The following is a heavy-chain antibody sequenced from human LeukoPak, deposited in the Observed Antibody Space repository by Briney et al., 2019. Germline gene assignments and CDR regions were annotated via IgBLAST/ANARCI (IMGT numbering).Heavy chain of an antibody. V-gene: IGHV1-18*01. Sequence: ASVKVSCKASGYTFSSYVISWVRQAPGQGLEWMGGISAYNGNTNYAQKLQGRVTMTTDTSTSTAYMELRSLRSDGTAVYYCARSGYCSSATCDPAGYWGQGTLVTVSS. CDR3: ARSGYCSSATCDPAGY. CDR1: GYTFSSYV. D-gene: IGHD2-2*01. CDR2: ISAYNGNT. J-gene: IGHJ4*02.